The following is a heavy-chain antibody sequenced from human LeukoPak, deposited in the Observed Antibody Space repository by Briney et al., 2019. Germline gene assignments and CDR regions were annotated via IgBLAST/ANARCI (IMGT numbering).Heavy chain of an antibody. J-gene: IGHJ4*02. CDR1: GFIFRSYD. D-gene: IGHD6-13*01. CDR2: SSYDGSNT. V-gene: IGHV3-30*18. Sequence: GGSLRLSCAASGFIFRSYDMHWVRQAPGKGLEWLAVSSYDGSNTYYTDSVKGRFTISRDNSKNTLYLQMNSLRPEDTAVYYCAKDGQLGGSSWFTLYFDFWGQGTLVTVSS. CDR3: AKDGQLGGSSWFTLYFDF.